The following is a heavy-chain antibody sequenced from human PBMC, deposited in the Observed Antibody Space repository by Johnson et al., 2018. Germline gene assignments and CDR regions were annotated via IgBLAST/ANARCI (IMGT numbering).Heavy chain of an antibody. CDR3: ARERRWGIQLYYYYYGMDV. J-gene: IGHJ6*02. V-gene: IGHV3-33*08. D-gene: IGHD5-18*01. CDR1: GFTFSSYS. CDR2: IWYDGSNK. Sequence: VQLVQSGGGLVQPGGSLRLSCAASGFTFSSYSMNWVRQAPGKGLEWVAVIWYDGSNKYYADSVKGRFTISRDNSKNTLYLEMNSRRAEDTAVYYCARERRWGIQLYYYYYGMDVWGQGTTVTVSS.